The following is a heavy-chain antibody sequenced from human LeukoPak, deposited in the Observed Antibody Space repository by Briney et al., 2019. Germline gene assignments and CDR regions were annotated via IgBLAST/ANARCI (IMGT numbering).Heavy chain of an antibody. V-gene: IGHV1-69*13. CDR3: ARGWELLPHGFQH. Sequence: ASVKVSCEASGGTFSSCAISWVRQAPGQGLEWMGGIIPIFGTANYAQKFQGRVTITADESTSTAYMELSSLRSEDTAVYYCARGWELLPHGFQHWGQGTLVTVSS. CDR2: IIPIFGTA. J-gene: IGHJ1*01. CDR1: GGTFSSCA. D-gene: IGHD1-26*01.